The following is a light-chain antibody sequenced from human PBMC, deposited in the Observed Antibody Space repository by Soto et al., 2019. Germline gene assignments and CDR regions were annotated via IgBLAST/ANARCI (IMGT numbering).Light chain of an antibody. Sequence: AIRMTQSPSSFSASTGDRVTITCRASQGISSYLAWYQQKPGKAPKLLIYAASTLQSGVPSRFSGSGSGTDFTLTISCLQSEDFATYYCQQYYSYPITFSQGTRLEI. V-gene: IGKV1-8*01. CDR1: QGISSY. J-gene: IGKJ5*01. CDR2: AAS. CDR3: QQYYSYPIT.